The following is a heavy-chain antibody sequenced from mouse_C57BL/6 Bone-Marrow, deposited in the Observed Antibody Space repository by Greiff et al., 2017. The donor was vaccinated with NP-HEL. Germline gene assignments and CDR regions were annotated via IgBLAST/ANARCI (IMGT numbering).Heavy chain of an antibody. CDR3: ARAVRDAMDY. J-gene: IGHJ4*01. D-gene: IGHD3-3*01. CDR1: GYTFTSYW. CDR2: IYPSDSET. V-gene: IGHV1-61*01. Sequence: QVQLQQPGAELVRPGSSVKLSCKASGYTFTSYWMDWVKQRPGQGLEWIGNIYPSDSETHYNQKFKDKATLTVDKSASTAYMQLSSLTSEDSAVYYCARAVRDAMDYWGQGTSVTVSS.